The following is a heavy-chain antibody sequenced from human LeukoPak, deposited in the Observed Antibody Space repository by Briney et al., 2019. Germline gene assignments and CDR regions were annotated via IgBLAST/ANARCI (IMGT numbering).Heavy chain of an antibody. CDR2: IYYSGST. CDR3: AGGDYGGNSGTGY. V-gene: IGHV4-59*01. D-gene: IGHD4-23*01. CDR1: GGSISSYY. Sequence: SETLPLTCTVSGGSISSYYWTWIRQTPGKGLEWIGYIYYSGSTNYNPSLKSRVTISVDTSKNQFSLRLTSVTAADTALYYCAGGDYGGNSGTGYWGQGALVTVSS. J-gene: IGHJ4*02.